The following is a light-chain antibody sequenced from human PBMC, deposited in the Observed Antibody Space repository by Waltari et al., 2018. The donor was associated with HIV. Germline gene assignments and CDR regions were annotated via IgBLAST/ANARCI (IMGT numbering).Light chain of an antibody. V-gene: IGLV1-51*01. CDR2: DNN. Sequence: QSVLTQPPSVSAAPGQKVTISCSETSSKIGNLYVSWYQQLPGTAPKLLIYDNNKRPSAIPDRFSGSKSGTTATLGITGLQTGDEADYYCGRWDSSLSGHWVFGGGTKLTVL. J-gene: IGLJ3*02. CDR3: GRWDSSLSGHWV. CDR1: SSKIGNLY.